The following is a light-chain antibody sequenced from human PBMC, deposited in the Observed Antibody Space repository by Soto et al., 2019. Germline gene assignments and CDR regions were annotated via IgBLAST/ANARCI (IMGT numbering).Light chain of an antibody. CDR2: GAS. CDR3: QQYGSSPRS. J-gene: IGKJ1*01. CDR1: QSVSSTY. V-gene: IGKV3-20*01. Sequence: EIVLTQSPGTLSLSPGERATLSCRASQSVSSTYLAWYQHKLGQAPRLVIYGASSKASGIPDRFSGSGSGTDFTLTISRLEPEDFAVYYCQQYGSSPRSFGQGTKVEV.